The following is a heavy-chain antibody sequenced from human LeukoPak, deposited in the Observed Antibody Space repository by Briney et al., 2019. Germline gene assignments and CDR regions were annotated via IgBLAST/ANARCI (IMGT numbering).Heavy chain of an antibody. CDR2: ISYDGSNK. D-gene: IGHD3-16*01. V-gene: IGHV3-30*18. Sequence: GSLRLSCAASGFTFSSYGMHWVRQAPGKGLEWVAVISYDGSNKYYADSVKGRFTISRDNSKNTLYLQMNSLRAEDTAVYYCAKDLAYYLDYWGQGTLVTVSS. J-gene: IGHJ4*02. CDR1: GFTFSSYG. CDR3: AKDLAYYLDY.